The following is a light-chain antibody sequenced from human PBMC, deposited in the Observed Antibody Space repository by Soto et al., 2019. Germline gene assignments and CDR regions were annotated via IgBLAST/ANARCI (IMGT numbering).Light chain of an antibody. Sequence: QSALTQPASVSGSPGQSITISCTGTSSDVGGYNYVSWYQQHPGKAPKLMIYEVSNRPSGVSIRFSGSKSGNTASLTISGLQAEDEADYYCSSYTTSNTLEAVFGGGTKLTVL. CDR1: SSDVGGYNY. CDR3: SSYTTSNTLEAV. CDR2: EVS. V-gene: IGLV2-14*01. J-gene: IGLJ3*02.